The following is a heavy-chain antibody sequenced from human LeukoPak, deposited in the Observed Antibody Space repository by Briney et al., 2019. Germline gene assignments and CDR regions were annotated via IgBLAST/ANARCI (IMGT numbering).Heavy chain of an antibody. CDR3: AKPNWNGAYALFDY. CDR1: GFTLGGYW. CDR2: IKEDGTKT. Sequence: PGGSLRLSCTASGFTLGGYWMAWVRQAPGKGLEWVADIKEDGTKTYYADSVKGRFTISRDNAKNSLSLQMNSLRAEDTAVYYCAKPNWNGAYALFDYWGQGTLVTVSS. V-gene: IGHV3-7*02. D-gene: IGHD1-1*01. J-gene: IGHJ4*02.